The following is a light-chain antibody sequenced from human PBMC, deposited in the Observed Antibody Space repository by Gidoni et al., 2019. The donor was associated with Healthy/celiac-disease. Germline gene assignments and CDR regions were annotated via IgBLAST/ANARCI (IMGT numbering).Light chain of an antibody. V-gene: IGKV1D-8*01. Sequence: VIWMTQFPSLLSASTGDRVTISCRMSHVISSYLVWYQQKPGKAPELLLYAASTLQSGVPSRFSGSGSGTDFTLTISCLQSEDFATYYCQQYYSFPYTFGQGTKLEIK. CDR3: QQYYSFPYT. CDR2: AAS. CDR1: HVISSY. J-gene: IGKJ2*01.